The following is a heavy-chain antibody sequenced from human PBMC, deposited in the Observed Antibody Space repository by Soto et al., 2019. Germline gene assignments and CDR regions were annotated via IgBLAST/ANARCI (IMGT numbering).Heavy chain of an antibody. J-gene: IGHJ6*02. V-gene: IGHV5-10-1*01. CDR1: GYSFTSYW. CDR3: ARQINPSGSHYYYYGMDV. Sequence: GDSLKISCKGSGYSFTSYWISWVRQMPGKGLEWMGRIDPSGSYTNYSPSFQGHVTISADKSISTAYLQWSSLKASDTAMYYCARQINPSGSHYYYYGMDVWGQGTTVTVSS. D-gene: IGHD1-26*01. CDR2: IDPSGSYT.